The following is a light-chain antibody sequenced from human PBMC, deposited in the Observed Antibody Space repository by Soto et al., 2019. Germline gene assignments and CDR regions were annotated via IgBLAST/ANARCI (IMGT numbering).Light chain of an antibody. CDR2: SNN. J-gene: IGLJ2*01. V-gene: IGLV1-44*01. Sequence: QAVVTQPPSASGTPGQRVTISCSGSSSNIGSNTVNWYQQLPGTAPQLLIYSNNQRPSGVPDRFSGSKSGTSASLAISGLQPDDEADYYCAAWDASLNGPVFGGGTKVTVL. CDR1: SSNIGSNT. CDR3: AAWDASLNGPV.